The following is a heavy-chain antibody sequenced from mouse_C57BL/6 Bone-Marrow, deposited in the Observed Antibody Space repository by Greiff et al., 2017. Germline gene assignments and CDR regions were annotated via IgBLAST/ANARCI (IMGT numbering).Heavy chain of an antibody. V-gene: IGHV1-55*01. CDR3: ARCYSNCGAWFAY. CDR1: GYTFTSYW. Sequence: VQLQQPGAELVKPGASVKMSCKASGYTFTSYWITWVKQRPGQGLEWIGDIYPGSGSTNYNEKFKSKATLTVDTSSSTAYMQLSSLTSEDSAVYYGARCYSNCGAWFAYWGQGTLVTVSA. J-gene: IGHJ3*01. D-gene: IGHD2-5*01. CDR2: IYPGSGST.